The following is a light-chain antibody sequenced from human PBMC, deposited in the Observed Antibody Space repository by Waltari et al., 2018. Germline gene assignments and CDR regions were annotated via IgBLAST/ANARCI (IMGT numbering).Light chain of an antibody. CDR3: QQHGTWPLT. V-gene: IGKV3-11*01. CDR2: GAS. Sequence: EIVLTQSPATLSLSPGERATLSCRASQSVGFSLAWYQQKPGQAPRPRIYGASKGATGMPARFSGSGSGTDFTLTISSLEPGDFAVYYCQQHGTWPLTFGGGTKVEIK. CDR1: QSVGFS. J-gene: IGKJ4*01.